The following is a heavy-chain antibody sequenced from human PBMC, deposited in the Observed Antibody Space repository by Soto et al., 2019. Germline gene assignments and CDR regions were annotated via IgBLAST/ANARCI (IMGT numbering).Heavy chain of an antibody. D-gene: IGHD6-19*01. CDR2: MDPDSVTT. CDR1: GYTFTSYD. J-gene: IGHJ4*02. CDR3: ARSLAAVASTVGY. Sequence: ASVKVSCKASGYTFTSYDIYWVRQATGQGLEWMGWMDPDSVTTGYAQKFQGRLIMTSNTSISTAYMELNSLTSEDTAVYYCARSLAAVASTVGYWGQGSLVTVSS. V-gene: IGHV1-8*01.